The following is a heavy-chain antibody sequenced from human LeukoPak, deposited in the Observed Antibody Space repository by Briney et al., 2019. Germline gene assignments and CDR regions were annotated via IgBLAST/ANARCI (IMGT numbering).Heavy chain of an antibody. D-gene: IGHD6-13*01. J-gene: IGHJ4*02. CDR3: ARGRYTDSWYDYFDY. CDR2: ISSSGSPI. V-gene: IGHV3-48*02. CDR1: GFTFSTYS. Sequence: GGSLRLSCAGSGFTFSTYSMNWVRQAPGKGLEWVSYISSSGSPIYYADSVKGRFTLSRDNAKNSLHLQMNSLRDEDTAVYYCARGRYTDSWYDYFDYWGQGTLLTVSS.